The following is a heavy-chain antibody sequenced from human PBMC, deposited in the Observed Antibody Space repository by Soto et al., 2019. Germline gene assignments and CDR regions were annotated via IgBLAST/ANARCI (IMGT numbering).Heavy chain of an antibody. CDR1: GGSISSSRSY. CDR3: ARRGLVGATTFDY. V-gene: IGHV4-39*01. D-gene: IGHD1-26*01. Sequence: QLQLQESGPGLVKPSETLSLTCTVSGGSISSSRSYWGWIRQPPGKGLECIGSIYYSGSTYYSPSLKSRVTISVHTSKNQFSLKLSSVTAADTAVYYCARRGLVGATTFDYWGQGTLVTVSS. J-gene: IGHJ4*02. CDR2: IYYSGST.